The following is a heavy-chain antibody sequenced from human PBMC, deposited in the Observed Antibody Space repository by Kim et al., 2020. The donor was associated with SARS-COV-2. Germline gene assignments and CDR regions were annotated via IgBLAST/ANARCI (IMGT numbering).Heavy chain of an antibody. CDR3: ARTRIIAAACEFYAFEI. V-gene: IGHV1-3*01. Sequence: ASVKVSCKASGDTFSLYGIHWVRQAPRQGLEWMGWINAINGDTTYSQKFQGRVTITGDTSASTAYMGLSSLRSEDTAMYYCARTRIIAAACEFYAFEIWGQGTILSVSS. J-gene: IGHJ3*02. CDR2: INAINGDT. CDR1: GDTFSLYG. D-gene: IGHD6-13*01.